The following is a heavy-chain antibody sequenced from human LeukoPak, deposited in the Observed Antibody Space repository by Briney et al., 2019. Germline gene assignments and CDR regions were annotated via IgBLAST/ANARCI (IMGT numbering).Heavy chain of an antibody. Sequence: GGSLRLSCAASGFTFSSNAMIWVRQAPGKGLEWVSGISDSGDTTYYADSVKGRFTISRDNSKNTLYLQMNNLRAEDMAVYYCAKPYYDMLTGKGPSDFWGRGTLVTVSS. CDR3: AKPYYDMLTGKGPSDF. D-gene: IGHD3-9*01. V-gene: IGHV3-23*01. CDR2: ISDSGDTT. J-gene: IGHJ4*02. CDR1: GFTFSSNA.